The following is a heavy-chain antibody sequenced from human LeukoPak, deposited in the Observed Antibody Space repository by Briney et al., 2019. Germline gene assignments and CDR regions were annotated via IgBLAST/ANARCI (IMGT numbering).Heavy chain of an antibody. CDR2: ISGSGGST. CDR3: ARGGLGDYENYFDY. Sequence: AISGSGGSTYYADSVKGRFTISRDNSKNTLYLQMNSLRAEDTAVYYCARGGLGDYENYFDYWGQGTLVTVSS. V-gene: IGHV3-23*01. J-gene: IGHJ4*02. D-gene: IGHD4-17*01.